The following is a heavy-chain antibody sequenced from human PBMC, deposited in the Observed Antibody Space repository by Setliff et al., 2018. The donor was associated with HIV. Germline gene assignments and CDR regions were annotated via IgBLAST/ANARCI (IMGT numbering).Heavy chain of an antibody. J-gene: IGHJ4*02. CDR2: ISYDSRFI. D-gene: IGHD3-22*01. Sequence: ETLSLTCTVSGGSISSSSYYWGWIRQPPGKGLEWVSSISYDSRFIYHADSMKGRFTISRDNAKKLVYLQMNSLRAEDMAIYYCARDRASSGYYARFDHWGQGTLVTVSS. CDR3: ARDRASSGYYARFDH. V-gene: IGHV3-21*01. CDR1: GGSISSSS.